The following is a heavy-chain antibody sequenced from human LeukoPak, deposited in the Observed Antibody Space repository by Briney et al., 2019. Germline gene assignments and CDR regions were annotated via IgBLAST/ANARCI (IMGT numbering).Heavy chain of an antibody. CDR2: IYSAGST. CDR3: AKGHCTNGICWLD. Sequence: PGRSLRLSCAASGFTVSSTYMSWVRQAPGKGLEWVSIIYSAGSTYYADSAKGRFTISRDNSKNTLYLQMNSLRAEDTAVYYCAKGHCTNGICWLDWGQGTLVTVSS. D-gene: IGHD2-8*01. J-gene: IGHJ4*02. V-gene: IGHV3-53*01. CDR1: GFTVSSTY.